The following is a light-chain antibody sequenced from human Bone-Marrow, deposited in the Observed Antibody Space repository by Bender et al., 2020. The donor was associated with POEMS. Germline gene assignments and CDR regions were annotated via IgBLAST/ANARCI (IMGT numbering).Light chain of an antibody. CDR3: CSYAGSRV. CDR1: SSDVGGYNY. V-gene: IGLV2-14*03. Sequence: QSALTQPASVSGSPGQSITISCTGTSSDVGGYNYVSWYQQHPGKAPKVMIYDVRNRPSGVSNRFSGSKSGNTASLTISGLQAEDEADYYCCSYAGSRVFGGGTKLTVL. J-gene: IGLJ2*01. CDR2: DVR.